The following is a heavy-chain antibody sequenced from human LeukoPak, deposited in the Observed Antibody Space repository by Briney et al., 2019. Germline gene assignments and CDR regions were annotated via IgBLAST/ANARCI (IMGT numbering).Heavy chain of an antibody. V-gene: IGHV1-8*03. D-gene: IGHD2-2*01. CDR2: MNPNSGNT. J-gene: IGHJ6*03. CDR1: GYTFTSYD. CDR3: ARGGGRPAAISFFYYYYYMDV. Sequence: ASVKVSCKASGYTFTSYDINWVRQATGQGLEWMGWMNPNSGNTGYAQKFQGRVTITRNTSISTAYMELSSLRSEDTAVYYCARGGGRPAAISFFYYYYYMDVWGKGTTVTVSS.